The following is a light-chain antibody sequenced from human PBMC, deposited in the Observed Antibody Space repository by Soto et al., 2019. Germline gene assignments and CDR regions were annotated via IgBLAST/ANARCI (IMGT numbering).Light chain of an antibody. CDR3: MQGTHWPFT. Sequence: EVVLTQSPLSLPATLGQPSSISFRSSQSLVYSKGNTYLSWFQRRPGHSPRRLIYTVSDRDSGVPDRFSGSGSGTDFTLRISRVEAEDVGVYFCMQGTHWPFTFGQGTRLEI. CDR2: TVS. J-gene: IGKJ5*01. V-gene: IGKV2-30*01. CDR1: QSLVYSKGNTY.